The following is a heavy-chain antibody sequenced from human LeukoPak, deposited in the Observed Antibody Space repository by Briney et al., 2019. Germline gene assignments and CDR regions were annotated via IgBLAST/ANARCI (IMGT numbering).Heavy chain of an antibody. Sequence: SETLSLTCTVSGGSISSGDYYWSWIRQPPGKGLEWIGYIYYSGSTYYNPSLKSRITISVDTSKNQFSLKLSSVTAADTAVYYCARERHYDILTGYCFHWFDPWGQGTLVTVSS. CDR1: GGSISSGDYY. J-gene: IGHJ5*02. D-gene: IGHD3-9*01. CDR2: IYYSGST. V-gene: IGHV4-30-4*01. CDR3: ARERHYDILTGYCFHWFDP.